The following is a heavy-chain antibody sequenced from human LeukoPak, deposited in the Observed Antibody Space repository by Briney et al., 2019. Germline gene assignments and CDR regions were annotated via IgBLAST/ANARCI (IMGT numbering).Heavy chain of an antibody. V-gene: IGHV4-61*01. J-gene: IGHJ4*02. D-gene: IGHD6-13*01. CDR1: GDSVSSGNSY. CDR3: AKTGSSPDTGY. Sequence: SETLSLTCSVSGDSVSSGNSYWSWLRQPPGKGLEWIGSLSYRGSTSYNPSLKSRVTISVDTSKNQFSLKLSSVTAADTAVYYCAKTGSSPDTGYWGQGTLVTVSS. CDR2: LSYRGST.